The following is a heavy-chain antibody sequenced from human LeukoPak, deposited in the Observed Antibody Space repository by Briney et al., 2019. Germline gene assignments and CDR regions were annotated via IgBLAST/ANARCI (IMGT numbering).Heavy chain of an antibody. D-gene: IGHD1-1*01. CDR2: TYYGSKWYN. J-gene: IGHJ4*02. Sequence: SQTLSLTCAISGDSVSSNSAAWNWIRQSPSRGLEWLGRTYYGSKWYNDCALSVKSRITINPDTSQNQFSLQLSSLTIEDTAVYYCARAGGTFDNWGQGTLVTVSS. CDR1: GDSVSSNSAA. CDR3: ARAGGTFDN. V-gene: IGHV6-1*01.